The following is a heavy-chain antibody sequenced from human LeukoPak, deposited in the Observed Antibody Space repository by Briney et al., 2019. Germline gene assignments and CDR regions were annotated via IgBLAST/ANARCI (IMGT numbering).Heavy chain of an antibody. Sequence: SETLSLTCTISGSMYNYYWSWIRQPPGKGLEWIGTLSNNGSTYYNPSLKSRLTISVDTSKNHFSLKVNSVTVADTAVYYCARQMGYCSTSSCYTSDYFDSWGQGALVTVSS. D-gene: IGHD2-2*01. CDR3: ARQMGYCSTSSCYTSDYFDS. CDR1: GSMYNYY. J-gene: IGHJ4*02. V-gene: IGHV4-59*04. CDR2: LSNNGST.